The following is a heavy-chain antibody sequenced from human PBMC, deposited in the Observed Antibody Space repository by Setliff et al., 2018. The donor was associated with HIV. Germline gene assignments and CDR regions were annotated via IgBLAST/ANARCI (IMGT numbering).Heavy chain of an antibody. CDR1: GYSISSGYY. V-gene: IGHV4-38-2*01. CDR3: ARVKMIAGTDYFDY. CDR2: IYHSEST. J-gene: IGHJ4*02. D-gene: IGHD3-22*01. Sequence: KPSETLSLTCAVSGYSISSGYYWGWIRQPPGKGLEWIGSIYHSESTYYNPSLKSRVTISVDTSKNQFSLKLSSVTAADTAVYYCARVKMIAGTDYFDYWGQGTLVTVSS.